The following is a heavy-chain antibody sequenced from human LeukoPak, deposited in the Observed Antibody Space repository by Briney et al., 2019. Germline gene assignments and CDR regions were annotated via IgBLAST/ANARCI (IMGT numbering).Heavy chain of an antibody. D-gene: IGHD1-26*01. Sequence: PSETLSLTCSVSGGSISSSTYYWGWIRQPPGKGLEWIGSIYYSGSSHYNPSLKSRVTISVDTSKNQFSLKLSSVTAADTAVYYCARSWELLRYAFDIWGQGTMVTVSS. CDR3: ARSWELLRYAFDI. CDR1: GGSISSSTYY. CDR2: IYYSGSS. V-gene: IGHV4-39*07. J-gene: IGHJ3*02.